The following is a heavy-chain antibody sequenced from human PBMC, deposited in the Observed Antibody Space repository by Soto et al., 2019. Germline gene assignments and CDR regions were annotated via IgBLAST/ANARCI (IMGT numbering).Heavy chain of an antibody. Sequence: SETLSLTCTVSGGSISTYYWSWIRQPPGKGLEYIGYINYSGTTKCNPSLKSRVTMSVDTSKNQFSLKVSSVTAADTAVYYCARDYYDTTHFFDYWGRGTLVTVSS. CDR2: INYSGTT. CDR1: GGSISTYY. V-gene: IGHV4-59*01. J-gene: IGHJ4*02. D-gene: IGHD3-22*01. CDR3: ARDYYDTTHFFDY.